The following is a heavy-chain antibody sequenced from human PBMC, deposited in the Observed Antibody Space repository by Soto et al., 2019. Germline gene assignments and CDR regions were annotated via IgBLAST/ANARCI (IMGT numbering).Heavy chain of an antibody. CDR1: GYTLTELS. CDR3: ATVLEDPSSRYYDFWRGAFDI. J-gene: IGHJ3*02. D-gene: IGHD3-3*01. CDR2: FDPEDGET. V-gene: IGHV1-24*01. Sequence: KGSCKVCGYTLTELSMHWVRQAPGKGLEWMGGFDPEDGETIYAQKFQGRVTMTEDTSTDTAYMELSSLRSEDTAVYYCATVLEDPSSRYYDFWRGAFDIPGQGTMVTVSS.